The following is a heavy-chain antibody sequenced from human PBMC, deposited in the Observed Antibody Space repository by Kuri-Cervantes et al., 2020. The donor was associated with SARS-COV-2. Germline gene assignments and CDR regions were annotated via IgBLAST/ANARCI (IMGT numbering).Heavy chain of an antibody. V-gene: IGHV3-74*01. D-gene: IGHD5-18*01. CDR3: ARTWIQLWLLDY. Sequence: ETLSLTCAASGFTFSSYWMHWVRQAPGKGLVWVSRINSDGSSTSYADSVKGRFTISRDNAKNTLYLQMNSLRAEDTAVYYCARTWIQLWLLDYWGQGTLVTVSS. J-gene: IGHJ4*02. CDR1: GFTFSSYW. CDR2: INSDGSST.